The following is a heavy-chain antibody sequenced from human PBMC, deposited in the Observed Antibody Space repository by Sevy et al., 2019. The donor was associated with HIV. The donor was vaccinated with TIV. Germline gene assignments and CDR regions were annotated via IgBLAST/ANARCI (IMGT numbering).Heavy chain of an antibody. CDR2: ISSSGSTI. Sequence: GGSLRLSCAASGFTFSSYEMNWVRQAPGKGLKWVSYISSSGSTIYYADSVKGRFTISRDNAKNSLYLQMNSLRAEDTAVYYCARDDRGYSGYDRGNFDYWGQRTLVTVSS. V-gene: IGHV3-48*03. D-gene: IGHD5-12*01. CDR3: ARDDRGYSGYDRGNFDY. CDR1: GFTFSSYE. J-gene: IGHJ4*02.